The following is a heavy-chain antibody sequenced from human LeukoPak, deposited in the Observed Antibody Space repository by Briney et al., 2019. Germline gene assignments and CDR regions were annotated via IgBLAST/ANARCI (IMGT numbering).Heavy chain of an antibody. Sequence: AASVKVSCKASGYTFTGYYMHWVRQAPGQGLEWMGWINPNSGGTNYAQKFQGRVTMTRDTSISTAYMELSRLRSDDTAVYYCARSKGYSYGYLVDYWGQGTLVTVSS. J-gene: IGHJ4*02. D-gene: IGHD5-18*01. V-gene: IGHV1-2*02. CDR1: GYTFTGYY. CDR3: ARSKGYSYGYLVDY. CDR2: INPNSGGT.